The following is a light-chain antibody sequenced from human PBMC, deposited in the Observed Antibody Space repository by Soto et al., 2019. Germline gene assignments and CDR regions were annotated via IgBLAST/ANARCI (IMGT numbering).Light chain of an antibody. Sequence: EIVLTQSPATLSLSPGERATLSCRASQSVSIYLAWYQQRPGQAPRLLIYDASNRATGIPARFSGSGSGTDFTLTISSLEPEDFAVYYCQQYGSSSYTFGQGTRLEIK. CDR3: QQYGSSSYT. CDR1: QSVSIY. CDR2: DAS. V-gene: IGKV3-11*01. J-gene: IGKJ2*01.